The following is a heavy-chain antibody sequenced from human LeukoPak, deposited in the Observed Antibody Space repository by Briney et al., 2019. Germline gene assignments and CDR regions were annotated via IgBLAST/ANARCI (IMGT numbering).Heavy chain of an antibody. Sequence: SETLPLTCTVSGGSISSSSYYWGWIRQPPGKGLEWIGSIYYSGSTYYNPSLKSRVTISVDTSKNQFSLKLSSVTAADTAVYYCARTTEGYCRGRSCYSYYYYMDVWGKGTTVTVSS. V-gene: IGHV4-39*07. J-gene: IGHJ6*03. D-gene: IGHD2-15*01. CDR1: GGSISSSSYY. CDR3: ARTTEGYCRGRSCYSYYYYMDV. CDR2: IYYSGST.